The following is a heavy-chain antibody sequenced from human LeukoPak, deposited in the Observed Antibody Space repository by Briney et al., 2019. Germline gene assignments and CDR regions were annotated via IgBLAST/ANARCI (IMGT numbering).Heavy chain of an antibody. CDR2: ISGSAGSA. D-gene: IGHD6-13*01. J-gene: IGHJ4*02. CDR1: GFTFSSFA. Sequence: GGSLRLSCAASGFTFSSFAMTWVRQAPGKGLEWVSAISGSAGSAYYADSVKGRFTISRDNSKNTLYLQMNSLRAEDTAVYYCAREPYSSSWGNYFDYWGQGTLVTVSS. CDR3: AREPYSSSWGNYFDY. V-gene: IGHV3-23*01.